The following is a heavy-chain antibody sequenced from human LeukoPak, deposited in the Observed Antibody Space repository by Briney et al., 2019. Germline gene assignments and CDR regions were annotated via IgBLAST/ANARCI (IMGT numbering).Heavy chain of an antibody. CDR2: FDPEDGET. D-gene: IGHD2-2*01. CDR1: GYTLTELS. J-gene: IGHJ4*02. CDR3: ATVMRDCSSTSCHLYFDY. Sequence: ASVKVSCKVSGYTLTELSMHWVRQAPGKGLEWMGGFDPEDGETIYAQKFQGRVTMTEDTSTDTAYMELSSLRSEDTAVYYCATVMRDCSSTSCHLYFDYWGQGTLVTVSS. V-gene: IGHV1-24*01.